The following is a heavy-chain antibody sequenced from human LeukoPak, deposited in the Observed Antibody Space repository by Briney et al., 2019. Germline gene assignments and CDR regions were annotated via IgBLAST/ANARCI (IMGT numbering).Heavy chain of an antibody. D-gene: IGHD6-13*01. Sequence: GGSLRLSCAASGFTFSNYGMHWVRQAPGKGLEWVSYISSSSSTIYYAGSVKGRFTISRDNAKNSLYLQMNSLRAEDTAVYYCARDNSSSWYPDAFDIWGQGTMVTVSS. CDR2: ISSSSSTI. V-gene: IGHV3-48*01. CDR1: GFTFSNYG. CDR3: ARDNSSSWYPDAFDI. J-gene: IGHJ3*02.